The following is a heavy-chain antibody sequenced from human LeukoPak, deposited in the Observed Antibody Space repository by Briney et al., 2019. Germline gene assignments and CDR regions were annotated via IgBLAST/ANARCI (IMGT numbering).Heavy chain of an antibody. CDR1: GFTFSSYA. CDR3: ARVERPPTYYYDSSGTYYFDY. J-gene: IGHJ4*02. D-gene: IGHD3-22*01. V-gene: IGHV3-23*01. Sequence: GGSLRPSCAASGFTFSSYAMSWVRQAPGKGLECISGFSGSGGSTYYADSVKGRFTISRDNAKNSLYLQMNSLRAEDTAVYYCARVERPPTYYYDSSGTYYFDYWGQGTLVTVSS. CDR2: FSGSGGST.